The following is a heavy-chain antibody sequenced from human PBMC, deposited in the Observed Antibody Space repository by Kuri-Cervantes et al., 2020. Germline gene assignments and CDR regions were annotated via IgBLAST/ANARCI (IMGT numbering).Heavy chain of an antibody. CDR2: IWYDGSNK. CDR1: GFTFSSYG. Sequence: GESLKISCAASGFTFSSYGMHWVRQAPGKGLEWVAVIWYDGSNKYYADSVKGRFTISRDNAKNSLYLQMNSLRAEDTALYYCAKDMTLTGYLLFDYWGQGTLVTVSS. J-gene: IGHJ4*02. CDR3: AKDMTLTGYLLFDY. D-gene: IGHD3-9*01. V-gene: IGHV3-33*03.